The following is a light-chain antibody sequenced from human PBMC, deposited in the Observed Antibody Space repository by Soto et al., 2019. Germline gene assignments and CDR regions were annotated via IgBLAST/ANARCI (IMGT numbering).Light chain of an antibody. CDR3: DNWYSNTHKL. J-gene: IGLJ3*02. Sequence: QSVLTQSSSASASLGSSGKLTCILRSGHSTYIIAWHQQQPGKAPRFLMTLDRSGSYNRGSGVPARFSGSSSGADRYLTIADLQFEDDGDYYCDNWYSNTHKLFGGGTKLTVL. CDR2: LDRSGSY. CDR1: SGHSTYI. V-gene: IGLV4-60*02.